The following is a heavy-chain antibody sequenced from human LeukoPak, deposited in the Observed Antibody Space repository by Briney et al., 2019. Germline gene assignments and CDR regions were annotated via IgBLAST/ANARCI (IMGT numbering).Heavy chain of an antibody. J-gene: IGHJ2*01. CDR2: IYYSGST. CDR1: GGSISSYY. Sequence: SETLSLTCTVSGGSISSYYWSWIRQPPGKGLEWIGYIYYSGSTNYNPSLKSRVTISVDTSMNQFSLKLSSVTAADTAVYYCARPKSFSGWYFDLWGRGTLVTVSS. D-gene: IGHD2/OR15-2a*01. V-gene: IGHV4-59*08. CDR3: ARPKSFSGWYFDL.